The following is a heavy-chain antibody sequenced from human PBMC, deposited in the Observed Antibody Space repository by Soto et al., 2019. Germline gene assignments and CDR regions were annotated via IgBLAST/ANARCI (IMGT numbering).Heavy chain of an antibody. CDR3: ARVIAVPGEDAFDI. Sequence: QVQLVESGGGVVQPGRSLRLSCAASGFTFSSYAMHWFRQAPGKGLKWVAFISYDGSNKYYADSVKGRFTISRDNSKNTLYLQMNSLRAEDTAVYYCARVIAVPGEDAFDIWGQGTMVTVSS. D-gene: IGHD3-10*01. CDR2: ISYDGSNK. J-gene: IGHJ3*02. V-gene: IGHV3-30-3*01. CDR1: GFTFSSYA.